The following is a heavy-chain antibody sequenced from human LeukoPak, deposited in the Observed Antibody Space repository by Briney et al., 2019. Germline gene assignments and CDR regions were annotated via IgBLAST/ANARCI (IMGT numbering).Heavy chain of an antibody. CDR3: ARVSGGYSYGYSPFDP. Sequence: PSETLSLTCTVSGGSISSYYWSWIRQPPGKGLEWIGFIYYSGSTNYNPSLKSRVTISVDTSKNQFSLKLSSVTAADTAVYYCARVSGGYSYGYSPFDPWGQGTLVTVSS. J-gene: IGHJ5*02. V-gene: IGHV4-59*01. CDR1: GGSISSYY. D-gene: IGHD5-18*01. CDR2: IYYSGST.